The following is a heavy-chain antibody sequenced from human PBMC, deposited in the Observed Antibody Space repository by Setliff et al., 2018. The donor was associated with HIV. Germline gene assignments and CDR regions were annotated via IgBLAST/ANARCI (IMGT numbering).Heavy chain of an antibody. V-gene: IGHV4-34*01. CDR1: GGSLNDYY. CDR2: INHSGST. D-gene: IGHD1-1*01. J-gene: IGHJ6*03. CDR3: ARDWNHYFYYMDV. Sequence: SETLSLTCAVYGGSLNDYYWSWIRLPPGKGLEWIGEINHSGSTNYNPSLKSRVTISVGTSKNQFSLKLTSVTAADTAVYYCARDWNHYFYYMDVWGKGTTVTVSS.